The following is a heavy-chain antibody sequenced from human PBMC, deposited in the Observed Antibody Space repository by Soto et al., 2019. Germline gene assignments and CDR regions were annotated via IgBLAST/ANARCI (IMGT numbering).Heavy chain of an antibody. D-gene: IGHD6-6*01. V-gene: IGHV4-34*01. CDR3: ARAPKVSGSAQTRPDF. Sequence: SETLSLTCSLYSGSLSGYYWSWIRQPPGKGLEWIGEISPSGTTNYSPSLKSRVSISVDTSKNHFSLNLTSLTAADTAVYYCARAPKVSGSAQTRPDFWGQGSLVTVSS. CDR1: SGSLSGYY. J-gene: IGHJ4*02. CDR2: ISPSGTT.